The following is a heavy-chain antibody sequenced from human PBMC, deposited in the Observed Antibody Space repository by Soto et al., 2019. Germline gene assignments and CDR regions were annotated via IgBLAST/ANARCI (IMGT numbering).Heavy chain of an antibody. J-gene: IGHJ6*02. Sequence: QFTLRESGPVLGKATETLTLPSTASGFSLSNLGSHVSWIRRTPGKALEGLAHIFSTDEKSYSPSLKSRLTISKDTSRSQLVLTMTNMAPVDTATYYCARFTMIRGELSNHYYGMGRLGPRDHGHRLL. D-gene: IGHD3-10*01. CDR1: GFSLSNLGSH. CDR3: ARFTMIRGELSNHYYGMGR. V-gene: IGHV2-26*01. CDR2: IFSTDEK.